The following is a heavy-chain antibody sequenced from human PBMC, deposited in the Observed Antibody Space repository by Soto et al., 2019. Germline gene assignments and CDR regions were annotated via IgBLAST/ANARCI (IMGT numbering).Heavy chain of an antibody. V-gene: IGHV4-59*01. CDR3: AGGRRYYYDNTGPFYFEH. J-gene: IGHJ4*02. CDR1: GGSISNYY. Sequence: SETLSLTCTVSGGSISNYYWSWIRQPPGNELEWIAYIYYNGITNYNPSLKSRVTISVDTSKNQFSLTLTSVTAADTAVYYCAGGRRYYYDNTGPFYFEHWGQGTLVTVS. CDR2: IYYNGIT. D-gene: IGHD3-22*01.